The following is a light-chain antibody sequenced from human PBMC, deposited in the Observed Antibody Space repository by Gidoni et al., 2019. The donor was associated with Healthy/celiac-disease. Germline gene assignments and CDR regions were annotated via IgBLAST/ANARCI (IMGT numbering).Light chain of an antibody. CDR1: QSVSSN. J-gene: IGKJ1*01. CDR2: GAS. Sequence: EIVMTQSPATLSVSPGERATLSCRASQSVSSNLAWYQQKPGQAPRLLIYGASTRATGIPARFSGSGSGTEFTLTISSLQSEDFAVYHCQQYNNWAETFGQGTKVEIK. V-gene: IGKV3-15*01. CDR3: QQYNNWAET.